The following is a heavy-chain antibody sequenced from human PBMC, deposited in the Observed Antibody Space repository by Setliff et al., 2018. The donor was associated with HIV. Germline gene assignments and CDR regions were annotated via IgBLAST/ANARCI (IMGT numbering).Heavy chain of an antibody. J-gene: IGHJ4*02. CDR2: ITPILRTT. CDR1: GYTFPDYY. Sequence: SVKVSCKVSGYTFPDYYMQWVRQAPGQGLEWMGGITPILRTTSYAQKFQGRVTITADESTNIAHMELSSLTFEDTAVYYCAREGDFGYAAGRHLDSWGQGTLVTVSS. V-gene: IGHV1-69*13. CDR3: AREGDFGYAAGRHLDS. D-gene: IGHD2-21*01.